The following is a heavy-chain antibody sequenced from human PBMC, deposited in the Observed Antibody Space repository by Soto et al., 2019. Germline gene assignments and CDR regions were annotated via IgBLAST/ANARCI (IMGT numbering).Heavy chain of an antibody. Sequence: EVQLVESGGGLVQPGRSLRLSCAASGFTFDGYAMHWLRQAPGKGLEWVSGISWNSAGIGYAESVEGRFTISRDNAKNSLYLQMNSLRVEDTALYYCAKGDSVAAPFDYWGQGTLVTVSS. V-gene: IGHV3-9*01. CDR1: GFTFDGYA. J-gene: IGHJ4*02. D-gene: IGHD6-19*01. CDR3: AKGDSVAAPFDY. CDR2: ISWNSAGI.